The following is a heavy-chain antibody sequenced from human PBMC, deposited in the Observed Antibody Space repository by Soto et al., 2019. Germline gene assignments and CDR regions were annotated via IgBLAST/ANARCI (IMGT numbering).Heavy chain of an antibody. V-gene: IGHV4-30-4*01. CDR2: IYYNGST. Sequence: SETLSLTCTVSGGSISSGDYYWSWIRQPPGKGLEWIGYIYYNGSTYYNPSLKSRVTISVDTSNNQFSLKLTSVTAADTAMYYCARYYYGSGSYQDYWGQGTLVTVSS. CDR1: GGSISSGDYY. J-gene: IGHJ4*02. D-gene: IGHD3-10*01. CDR3: ARYYYGSGSYQDY.